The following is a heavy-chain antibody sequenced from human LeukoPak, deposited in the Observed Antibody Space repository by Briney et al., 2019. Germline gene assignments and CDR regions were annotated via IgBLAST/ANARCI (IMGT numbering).Heavy chain of an antibody. Sequence: SDTLSLTCTVSGGSINSFYWSWIRQPAGKGLEWIGRIYSSGRTNYNPSLTGRVTPSVDASKSQFSLKLTSVTAADTAVYFCARGGNWFDPWGQGTLVSVSS. D-gene: IGHD3-10*01. CDR3: ARGGNWFDP. J-gene: IGHJ5*02. CDR1: GGSINSFY. V-gene: IGHV4-4*07. CDR2: IYSSGRT.